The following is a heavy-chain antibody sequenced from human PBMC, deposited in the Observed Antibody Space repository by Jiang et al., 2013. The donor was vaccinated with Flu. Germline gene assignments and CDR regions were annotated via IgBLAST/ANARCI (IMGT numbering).Heavy chain of an antibody. CDR3: ASTVGYCSSTSCLGWFDP. J-gene: IGHJ5*02. D-gene: IGHD2-2*01. V-gene: IGHV4-39*01. CDR2: IYYSGST. Sequence: SLTCTVSGGSISSSSYYWGWIRQPPGKGLEWIGSIYYSGSTYYNPSLKSRVTISVDTSKNQFSLKLSSVTAADTAVYYCASTVGYCSSTSCLGWFDPWGQGTLVTVSS. CDR1: GGSISSSSYY.